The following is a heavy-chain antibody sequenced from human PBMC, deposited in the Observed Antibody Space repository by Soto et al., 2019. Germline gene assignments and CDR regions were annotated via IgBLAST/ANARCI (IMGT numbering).Heavy chain of an antibody. Sequence: VKVSCKASGGTFSSYAISWVRQAPGQGLEWMGGIIPIFGTANYAQKFQGRVTITADESTSTAYMELSSLRSEDTAVYYCASTRGSGYYKAYFDYWGQGTLVTVSS. V-gene: IGHV1-69*13. CDR2: IIPIFGTA. CDR1: GGTFSSYA. CDR3: ASTRGSGYYKAYFDY. D-gene: IGHD3-22*01. J-gene: IGHJ4*02.